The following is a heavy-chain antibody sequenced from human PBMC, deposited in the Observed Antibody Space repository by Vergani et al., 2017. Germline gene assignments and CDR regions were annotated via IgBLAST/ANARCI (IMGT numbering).Heavy chain of an antibody. D-gene: IGHD2-15*01. J-gene: IGHJ4*02. Sequence: QVQLQESGPGLVKPSETLSLTCTVSGDSVISTDYHWGWIRQPPGKGLEWIGSMDYSGSTSYNPSLESRISISFETPKNQFSLRLTSVTAADTAVYYCASKRGACRAAYCHSYDFWVPCTLVGVSS. CDR2: MDYSGST. CDR3: ASKRGACRAAYCHSYDF. V-gene: IGHV4-39*01. CDR1: GDSVISTDYH.